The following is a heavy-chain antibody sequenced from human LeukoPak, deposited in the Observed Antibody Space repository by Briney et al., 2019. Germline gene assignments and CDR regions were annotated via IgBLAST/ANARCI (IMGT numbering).Heavy chain of an antibody. J-gene: IGHJ4*02. CDR1: GYTFTSYG. CDR3: ARVARLPHVPAPMGY. V-gene: IGHV1-18*01. D-gene: IGHD2-2*01. Sequence: GASVRVSSKASGYTFTSYGISWVRQAPGQGLEWMGWISAYNGNTNYAQKLQGRVTITTDTSTSTAYMELRSLRSDDTAVYYCARVARLPHVPAPMGYWGQGTLVTVSS. CDR2: ISAYNGNT.